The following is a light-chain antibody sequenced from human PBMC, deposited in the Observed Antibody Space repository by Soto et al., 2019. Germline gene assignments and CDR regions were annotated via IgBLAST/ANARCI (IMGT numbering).Light chain of an antibody. V-gene: IGKV1-39*01. CDR1: QSISSY. CDR2: AAS. J-gene: IGKJ5*01. Sequence: DTQMTQSPSSLSASVGDRVTITCRASQSISSYLNWYQQKPGKAPKLLIYAASSLQSGVPSRSSGSVSGSEFTLTISSLQPDDFATYYCQQYNSYLITFGQGTRLEIK. CDR3: QQYNSYLIT.